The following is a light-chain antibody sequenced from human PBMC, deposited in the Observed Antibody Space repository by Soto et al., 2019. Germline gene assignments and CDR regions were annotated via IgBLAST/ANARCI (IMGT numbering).Light chain of an antibody. V-gene: IGKV1-33*01. J-gene: IGKJ4*01. CDR1: QDIGKY. CDR2: DAS. CDR3: QHYDTLPL. Sequence: DIQMTQSPSSLSASVGDRVTITCQASQDIGKYLSGYQQKAGKAPNLLIDDASNLKTGVPSTVSGSGSGTVFTFTISSLQPEDIATYYCQHYDTLPLFGGGTKVEI.